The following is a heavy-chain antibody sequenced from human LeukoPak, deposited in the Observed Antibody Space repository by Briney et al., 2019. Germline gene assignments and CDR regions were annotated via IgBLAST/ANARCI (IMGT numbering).Heavy chain of an antibody. Sequence: SETLSLTFTVSGGSISSGSYYWSWIRQPAGKGLEWIGRIYASGSTDYNPSLKSRVTISVDTSKNQFSLKLSSVTAADTAVYYCARDLGFWSGYLNSWGQGTLVTVSS. CDR2: IYASGST. J-gene: IGHJ4*02. CDR1: GGSISSGSYY. D-gene: IGHD3-3*01. V-gene: IGHV4-61*02. CDR3: ARDLGFWSGYLNS.